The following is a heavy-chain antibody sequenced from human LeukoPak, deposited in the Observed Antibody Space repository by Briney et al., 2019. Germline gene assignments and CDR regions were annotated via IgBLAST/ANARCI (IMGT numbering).Heavy chain of an antibody. CDR1: GYSFTSYW. CDR2: LDPSDSYT. Sequence: RGESLKISCKGSGYSFTSYWISWVRQMPGKGLEWMGRLDPSDSYTNYSPSFQGHVTISADKSISTAYLQWSSLKASDTAMYYCASSIYGDYPRLDAFDIWGQGTMVTVSS. V-gene: IGHV5-10-1*01. CDR3: ASSIYGDYPRLDAFDI. D-gene: IGHD4-17*01. J-gene: IGHJ3*02.